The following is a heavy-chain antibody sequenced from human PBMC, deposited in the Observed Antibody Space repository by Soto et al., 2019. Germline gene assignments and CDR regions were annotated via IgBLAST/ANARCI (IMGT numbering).Heavy chain of an antibody. CDR2: IRGDLVTT. D-gene: IGHD1-26*01. CDR3: VKEGKMGVEGFDF. Sequence: GWSLRLSCATSGFTFSDHAMHWSRQAPGEGLEWVSGIRGDLVTTPYADSVKGRFTISRDNSKNTLYLQMNSLRAEDTAIYYCVKEGKMGVEGFDFWGQGTLVTVSS. V-gene: IGHV3-23*01. CDR1: GFTFSDHA. J-gene: IGHJ4*02.